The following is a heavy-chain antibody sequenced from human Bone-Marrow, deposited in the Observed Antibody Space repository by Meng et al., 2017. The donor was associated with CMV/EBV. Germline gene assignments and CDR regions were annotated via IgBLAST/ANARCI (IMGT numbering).Heavy chain of an antibody. CDR2: ISSSSSNI. V-gene: IGHV3-48*04. Sequence: GGSLRLSCAASGFTFSNAWMSWVRQAPGKGLEWVSYISSSSSNIYYADSVKGRFTISRDNAKNSLYLQMNSLRAEDTAVYYCARDIVVVPAFITFNYYYYGMDVWGQGTTVTVSS. J-gene: IGHJ6*02. CDR3: ARDIVVVPAFITFNYYYYGMDV. D-gene: IGHD2-2*01. CDR1: GFTFSNAW.